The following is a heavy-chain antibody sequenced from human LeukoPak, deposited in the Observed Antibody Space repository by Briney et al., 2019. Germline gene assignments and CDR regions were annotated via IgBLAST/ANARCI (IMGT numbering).Heavy chain of an antibody. D-gene: IGHD2-15*01. J-gene: IGHJ4*02. Sequence: SETLSLTCTASGGSISSSSYYWGWIRQPPGKGLEWIGSIYYSGSTYYNPSLKSRVTISVDTSKNQFSLKLSSVTAADTAVYYCARRVVAARRGYFDYWGQGTLVTVSS. CDR1: GGSISSSSYY. CDR3: ARRVVAARRGYFDY. CDR2: IYYSGST. V-gene: IGHV4-39*01.